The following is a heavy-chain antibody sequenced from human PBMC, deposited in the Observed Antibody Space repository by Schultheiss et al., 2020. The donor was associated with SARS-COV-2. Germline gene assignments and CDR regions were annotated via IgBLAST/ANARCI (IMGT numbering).Heavy chain of an antibody. CDR3: AEDYYGDYGETYGMDV. D-gene: IGHD4-17*01. CDR2: IYHSGST. V-gene: IGHV4-34*01. Sequence: SQTLSLTCAVYGGSFSGYYWSWVRQPPGKGLEWIGEIYHSGSTNYNPSLKSRVTISVDKSKNQFCLKLSSVTAADTAVYYCAEDYYGDYGETYGMDVWGQWATGTV. J-gene: IGHJ6*02. CDR1: GGSFSGYY.